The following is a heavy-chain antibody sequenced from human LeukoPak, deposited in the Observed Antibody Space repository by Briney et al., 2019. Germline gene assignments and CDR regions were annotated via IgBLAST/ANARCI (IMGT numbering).Heavy chain of an antibody. Sequence: ASVKVSCKASGYTFSGYYMHRVRQAPGQGPEWMGWINPNSGNTKYAQKFQGRVTMTRDTSISTAYMELTRLTSDDTAVYYCARDIGVAGTPYSDYWGQGTLVTVSS. CDR1: GYTFSGYY. CDR2: INPNSGNT. D-gene: IGHD6-19*01. CDR3: ARDIGVAGTPYSDY. V-gene: IGHV1-2*02. J-gene: IGHJ4*02.